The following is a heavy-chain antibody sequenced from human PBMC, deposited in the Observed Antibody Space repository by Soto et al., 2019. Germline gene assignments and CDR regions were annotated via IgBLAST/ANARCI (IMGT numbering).Heavy chain of an antibody. J-gene: IGHJ4*02. CDR1: GYTFTSYA. CDR3: ASVPRTEVSYYFDY. Sequence: QVQRVQSGAEVQKPRASVKVSCKTSGYTFTSYAMHWVRQAPGQRLEWMGWINAGNGNTKYSQKFQGRVTITRDTSASIAYMEMSSLRSEYTAVYYCASVPRTEVSYYFDYWGQGTLVTVSS. CDR2: INAGNGNT. V-gene: IGHV1-3*01. D-gene: IGHD2-21*02.